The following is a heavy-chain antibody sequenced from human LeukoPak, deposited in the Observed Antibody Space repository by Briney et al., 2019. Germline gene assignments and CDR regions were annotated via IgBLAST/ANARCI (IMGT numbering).Heavy chain of an antibody. CDR2: INIDGSQR. J-gene: IGHJ4*02. V-gene: IGHV3-7*01. Sequence: GGSLRLSCAASGFSFSSTWMTWVRQTPGKGLELVSNINIDGSQRYHAYSVEGRFSISRDNVKNTLYLQMNSLRAEDTAVYYCARDQRIQLWFDWGQGTLVTVSS. D-gene: IGHD5-18*01. CDR1: GFSFSSTW. CDR3: ARDQRIQLWFD.